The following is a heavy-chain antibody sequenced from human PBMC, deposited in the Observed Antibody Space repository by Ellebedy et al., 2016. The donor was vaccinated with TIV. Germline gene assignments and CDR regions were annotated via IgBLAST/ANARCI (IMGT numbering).Heavy chain of an antibody. Sequence: GGSLRLXXVASGFTVTNDYMSWIRQAPGKGLEWVSYISSSGSTIYYADSVKGRFTISRDNAKNLLYLQMNSLRAEDTAVYYCAASVQLERRGLDYWGQGTLVTVSS. D-gene: IGHD1-1*01. V-gene: IGHV3-11*01. CDR2: ISSSGSTI. CDR3: AASVQLERRGLDY. CDR1: GFTVTNDY. J-gene: IGHJ4*02.